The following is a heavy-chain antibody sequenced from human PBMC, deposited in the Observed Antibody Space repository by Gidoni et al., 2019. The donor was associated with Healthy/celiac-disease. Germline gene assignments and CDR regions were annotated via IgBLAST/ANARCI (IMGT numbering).Heavy chain of an antibody. V-gene: IGHV3-53*01. J-gene: IGHJ4*02. D-gene: IGHD6-19*01. Sequence: EVQLVESGGGLIQPGGALELSCAASGFTVCSNYMSWVRQAPGKGLEWVSVSYSGGSQYYADSVKGRFTISKDNSKNTLYLQMNSLRAEDTAVYYCARGKAVADTFDYWGQGTLVTVSS. CDR3: ARGKAVADTFDY. CDR1: GFTVCSNY. CDR2: SYSGGSQ.